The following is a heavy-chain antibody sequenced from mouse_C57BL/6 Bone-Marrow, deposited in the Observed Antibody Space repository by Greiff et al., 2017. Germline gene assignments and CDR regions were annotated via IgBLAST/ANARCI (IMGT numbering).Heavy chain of an antibody. CDR1: GYTFTSYW. CDR3: ARSGQLRLREYFDY. D-gene: IGHD3-2*02. V-gene: IGHV1-52*01. Sequence: QVQLQQPGAELVRPGSSVKLSCKASGYTFTSYWMHWVKQRPIQGLEWIGNIDPSDSETHYNQKFKDKATLTVDKSSSTAYMQLSSLTSEDSAVYYCARSGQLRLREYFDYWGQGTTLTVSS. J-gene: IGHJ2*01. CDR2: IDPSDSET.